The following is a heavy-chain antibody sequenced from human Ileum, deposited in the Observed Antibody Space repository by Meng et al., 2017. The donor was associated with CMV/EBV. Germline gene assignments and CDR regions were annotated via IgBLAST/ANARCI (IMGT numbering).Heavy chain of an antibody. CDR3: AKRDFYHPSAYYYDYYFDN. V-gene: IGHV3-23*01. CDR1: GFTFSQYA. Sequence: GGSLRLSCAGSGFTFSQYAMSWVRQAPGKGLEWVSAISKGGDVTAYADSVKGRFTISRDNVKSTVYLQVNSLRVEDTAVYFCAKRDFYHPSAYYYDYYFDNWGQGGLVTVS. CDR2: ISKGGDVT. D-gene: IGHD3-22*01. J-gene: IGHJ4*02.